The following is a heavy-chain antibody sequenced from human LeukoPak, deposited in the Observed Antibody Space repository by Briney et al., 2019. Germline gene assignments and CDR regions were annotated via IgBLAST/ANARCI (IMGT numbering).Heavy chain of an antibody. CDR1: GFTFSSYG. CDR3: AKDSSIAAAGTLGMDV. D-gene: IGHD6-13*01. Sequence: GGSLRLSCAASGFTFSSYGMHWVRQAPGKGLEWVAFIRYDGSNKYYADSVKGRFTISRDNSKNTLYLQMNSLRAEDTAVYYCAKDSSIAAAGTLGMDVWGQGTTVTVSS. CDR2: IRYDGSNK. J-gene: IGHJ6*02. V-gene: IGHV3-30*02.